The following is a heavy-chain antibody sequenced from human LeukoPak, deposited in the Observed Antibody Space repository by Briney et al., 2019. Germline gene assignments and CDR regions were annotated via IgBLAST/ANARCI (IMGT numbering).Heavy chain of an antibody. CDR3: ARHLPGQRSYDNDAFDI. V-gene: IGHV4-59*08. CDR1: GGSISSYY. J-gene: IGHJ3*02. D-gene: IGHD1-26*01. Sequence: PSETLSLTCTVSGGSISSYYWSWIRQPPGKGLEWIGYIYYSGSTNYNPSLKSRVTISVDTSKNQFSLKLSSVTAADTAVYYCARHLPGQRSYDNDAFDIWGQGTMVTVSS. CDR2: IYYSGST.